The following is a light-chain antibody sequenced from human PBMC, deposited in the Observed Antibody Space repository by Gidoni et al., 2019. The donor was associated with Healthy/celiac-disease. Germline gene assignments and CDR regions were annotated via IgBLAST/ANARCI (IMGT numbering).Light chain of an antibody. V-gene: IGKV3-20*01. CDR1: QSVSSSY. CDR3: QQDGSSPWT. Sequence: EIVLTHSPGTLALSPGERATLSCRASQSVSSSYLAWYQQKPGQAPRLLIYGASSRATGIPERFSGSGSGTDFTLTIRRLEPEDFAVYYCQQDGSSPWTFGQGTKVEIK. J-gene: IGKJ1*01. CDR2: GAS.